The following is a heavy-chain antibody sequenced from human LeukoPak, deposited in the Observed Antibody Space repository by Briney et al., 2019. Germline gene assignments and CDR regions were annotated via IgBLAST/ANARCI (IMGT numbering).Heavy chain of an antibody. J-gene: IGHJ3*02. Sequence: SQTLSLTCAVSGGSISSGGYSWSWIRQPPGKGLEWIGYIYHSGSTYYNPSLKSRVTISVDTSKNQFSLKLSSVTAADTAVYYCARGPLGYCSSTSCYSGAFDIWGQGTMVTVSS. CDR2: IYHSGST. V-gene: IGHV4-30-2*02. CDR3: ARGPLGYCSSTSCYSGAFDI. CDR1: GGSISSGGYS. D-gene: IGHD2-2*01.